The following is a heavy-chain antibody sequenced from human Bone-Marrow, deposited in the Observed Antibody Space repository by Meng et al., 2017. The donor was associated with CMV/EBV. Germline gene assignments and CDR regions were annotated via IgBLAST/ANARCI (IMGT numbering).Heavy chain of an antibody. D-gene: IGHD3-3*01. J-gene: IGHJ3*02. CDR3: AKDIFGGARMAFDI. CDR2: ISWNSGSI. CDR1: GFTFDDYA. Sequence: SLKISCAASGFTFDDYAMHWVRQAPGKGLEWVSGISWNSGSIGYADSVKGRFTISRDNAKNSLYLQMNSLRAEDTALYYCAKDIFGGARMAFDIWGQGTMVTFSS. V-gene: IGHV3-9*01.